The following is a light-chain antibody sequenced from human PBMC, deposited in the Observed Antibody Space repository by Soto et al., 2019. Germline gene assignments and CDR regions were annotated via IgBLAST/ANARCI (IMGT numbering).Light chain of an antibody. CDR1: QSVGTY. J-gene: IGKJ3*01. CDR2: DAS. Sequence: EIGCTQSPATLHLAALVRATLSCMASQSVGTYLAWYQQKPGQAPRLLIYDASNRATGIPARFGGSGSGTDFTLTINSLEPEDFAVYYCQQRSNWPGTFGPGTKVDI. CDR3: QQRSNWPGT. V-gene: IGKV3-11*01.